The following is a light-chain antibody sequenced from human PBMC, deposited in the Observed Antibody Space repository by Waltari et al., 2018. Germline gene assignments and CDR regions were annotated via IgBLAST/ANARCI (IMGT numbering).Light chain of an antibody. CDR1: QDISTW. V-gene: IGKV1D-16*01. Sequence: DIQMTQSPSSVSASVGDLVLLTCRASQDISTWLAWYQQRVGKAPKLLIYGASSLQSGVPSRFSGSRSGTDFTLTISSLQPEDFATYYCQQYNTNSPWTFGQGTKVEIK. J-gene: IGKJ1*01. CDR2: GAS. CDR3: QQYNTNSPWT.